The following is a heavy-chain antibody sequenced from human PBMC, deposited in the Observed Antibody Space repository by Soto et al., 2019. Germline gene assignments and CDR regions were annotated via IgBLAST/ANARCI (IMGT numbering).Heavy chain of an antibody. CDR2: IIPILGIA. Sequence: SVKVSCKASGGTFSSCTISWVRQAPGQGLEWMGRIIPILGIANYAQKFQGRVTITADKSTSTAYMELSSLRSEDTAVYYCARALCSSWYVFWFDPWGQGTLVTVSS. V-gene: IGHV1-69*02. CDR1: GGTFSSCT. CDR3: ARALCSSWYVFWFDP. J-gene: IGHJ5*02. D-gene: IGHD6-13*01.